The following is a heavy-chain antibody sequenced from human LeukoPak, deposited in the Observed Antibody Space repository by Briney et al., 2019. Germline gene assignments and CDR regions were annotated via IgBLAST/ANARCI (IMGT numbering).Heavy chain of an antibody. CDR2: VTSGSSTS. CDR1: GFTFSSYS. D-gene: IGHD6-19*01. J-gene: IGHJ3*01. CDR3: ARALRAVDAFDA. Sequence: GGSLRLSCAASGFTFSSYSMNWVRQAPGKGLEWVSYVTSGSSTSDYTDSVRGRFTISRDNAKNSLYLQMNGLRDEDTAVYYCARALRAVDAFDAWGQGTMVIVSA. V-gene: IGHV3-48*02.